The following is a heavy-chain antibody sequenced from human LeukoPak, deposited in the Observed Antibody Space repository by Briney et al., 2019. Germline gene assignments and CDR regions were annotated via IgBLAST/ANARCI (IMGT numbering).Heavy chain of an antibody. V-gene: IGHV3-21*01. CDR3: ARDPYPAGAFDI. CDR2: ISSSSSYI. CDR1: GFTFSSYS. J-gene: IGHJ3*02. Sequence: PGGSLRLSCAASGFTFSSYSMNWVRQAPGKGLEWVSSISSSSSYIYYADSVKGRFTISRDNAKNSLYLQMNSLRAEDTAVYYCARDPYPAGAFDIWGQGTMVTVSS.